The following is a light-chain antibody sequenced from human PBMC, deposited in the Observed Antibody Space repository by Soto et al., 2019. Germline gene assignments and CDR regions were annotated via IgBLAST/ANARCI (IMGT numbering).Light chain of an antibody. J-gene: IGKJ2*01. CDR3: QLYNSWTPRYT. CDR1: QNVSSN. V-gene: IGKV3-15*01. Sequence: EIVMTQSPATLSVSPGERATLSCRASQNVSSNLAWYQQKPGQAPRLLIYVASARATGIPARFSGSGSGTEFTLTISSLRSEDFAVYYCQLYNSWTPRYTFGQGTKLEIK. CDR2: VAS.